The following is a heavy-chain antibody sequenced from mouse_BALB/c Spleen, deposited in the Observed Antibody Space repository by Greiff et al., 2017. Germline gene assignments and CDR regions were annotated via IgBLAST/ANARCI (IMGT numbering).Heavy chain of an antibody. Sequence: EVQLQQSGPELVKPGASVKMSCKASGYTFTSYVMHWVKQKPGQGLEWIGYINPYNDGTKYNEKFKGKATLTSDKSSSTAYMELSSLTSEDSAVYYCAQTARAKYYYAMDYWGQGTSVTVSS. CDR2: INPYNDGT. V-gene: IGHV1-14*01. D-gene: IGHD3-2*01. CDR1: GYTFTSYV. J-gene: IGHJ4*01. CDR3: AQTARAKYYYAMDY.